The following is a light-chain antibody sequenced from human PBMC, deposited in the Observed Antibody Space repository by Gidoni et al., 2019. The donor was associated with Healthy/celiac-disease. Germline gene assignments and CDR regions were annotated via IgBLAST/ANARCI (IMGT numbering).Light chain of an antibody. V-gene: IGLV2-14*01. CDR2: EVS. CDR3: SSYTSSSTLAV. CDR1: SSDVGGYNY. Sequence: QSALTQPASVCGSPGQSTTISCTGTSSDVGGYNYVSWYQQHPGKAPKLIIYEVSNRPSGVSNRFSGSKSGNTASLTISGLQAEDEADYYCSSYTSSSTLAVFGTGTKVTVL. J-gene: IGLJ1*01.